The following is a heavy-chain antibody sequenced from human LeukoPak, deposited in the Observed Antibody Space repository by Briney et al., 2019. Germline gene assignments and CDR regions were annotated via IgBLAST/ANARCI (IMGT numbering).Heavy chain of an antibody. CDR1: GGSISSYY. V-gene: IGHV4-4*07. Sequence: SETLSLTCTVSGGSISSYYWSWVRQPAGKGLEWIGRIYTSGSTNYNPSLKSRVTMSVDTSKNQFSLKLSSVTAADTAVYYCARAQKGAVVTPFDYWGQGTLVTVSS. CDR3: ARAQKGAVVTPFDY. D-gene: IGHD4-23*01. J-gene: IGHJ4*02. CDR2: IYTSGST.